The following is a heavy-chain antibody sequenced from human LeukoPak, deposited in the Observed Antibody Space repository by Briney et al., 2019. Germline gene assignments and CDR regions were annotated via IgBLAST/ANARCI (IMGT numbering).Heavy chain of an antibody. CDR2: ISAYNGNT. V-gene: IGHV1-18*01. CDR3: ARLDYYGSGSYYNVGAFDI. D-gene: IGHD3-10*01. Sequence: ASVKVSCKASGYTFTSYGISWVRQAPGRGLEWMGWISAYNGNTNYAQKLQGRVTMTTDTSTSTAYMELRSLRSDDTAVYYCARLDYYGSGSYYNVGAFDIWGQGTMVTVSS. CDR1: GYTFTSYG. J-gene: IGHJ3*02.